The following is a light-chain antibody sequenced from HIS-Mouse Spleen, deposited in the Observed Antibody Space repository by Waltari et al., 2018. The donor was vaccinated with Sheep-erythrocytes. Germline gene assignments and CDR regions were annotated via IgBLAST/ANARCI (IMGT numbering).Light chain of an antibody. CDR1: SSDVGGYNY. CDR3: CSYAGSYNHV. CDR2: DVS. J-gene: IGLJ1*01. V-gene: IGLV2-11*01. Sequence: QSALTQPRSVSGSPGQSVTISCTGTSSDVGGYNYVSWYQQHPGKAPKLMMYDVSKRPSGVPDRFSGYNSGNPASLTISGLQAEDEADYYCCSYAGSYNHVFATGTKVTVL.